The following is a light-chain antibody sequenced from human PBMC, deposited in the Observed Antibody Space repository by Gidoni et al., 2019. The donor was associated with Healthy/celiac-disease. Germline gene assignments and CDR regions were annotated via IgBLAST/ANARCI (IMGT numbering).Light chain of an antibody. V-gene: IGKV2-28*01. Sequence: DIVMTQSPRSLTVTPGEQASISCRSSQRLLHSNGYNYLDWYMQKPGQSPQLLIYLGSNRASGVPDRFSGMGSGTDFTLTISRVEAEDVGVYYCMQALQTPWTFGQGTKVEIK. CDR1: QRLLHSNGYNY. CDR2: LGS. CDR3: MQALQTPWT. J-gene: IGKJ1*01.